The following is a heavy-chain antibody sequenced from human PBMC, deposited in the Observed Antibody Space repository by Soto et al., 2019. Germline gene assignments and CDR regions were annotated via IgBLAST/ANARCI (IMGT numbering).Heavy chain of an antibody. V-gene: IGHV4-4*07. Sequence: SETLSLTCTVSGDSISNFYWSWIRQPAGKGLESLGRLSSSGRSNYNPSLQSRVAMSLDTSRNQFSLRLTSLTAADTAVYFCARGMGRYFDLWGRGTLVTVSS. J-gene: IGHJ2*01. CDR2: LSSSGRS. CDR1: GDSISNFY. CDR3: ARGMGRYFDL. D-gene: IGHD2-8*01.